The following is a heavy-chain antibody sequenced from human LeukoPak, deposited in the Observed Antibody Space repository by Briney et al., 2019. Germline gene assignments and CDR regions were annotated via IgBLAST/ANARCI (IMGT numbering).Heavy chain of an antibody. J-gene: IGHJ4*02. CDR1: GFTFSSYW. Sequence: GGSLRLSCAASGFTFSSYWMTWVRQAPGKGLEWVANTKQDGTDKYYVDSVKGRFTISRDNAKNSLFLQLGSLRADDTAVYYCARASMGGRDYHLDSWGQGTLVTVSS. V-gene: IGHV3-7*01. CDR2: TKQDGTDK. D-gene: IGHD4/OR15-4a*01. CDR3: ARASMGGRDYHLDS.